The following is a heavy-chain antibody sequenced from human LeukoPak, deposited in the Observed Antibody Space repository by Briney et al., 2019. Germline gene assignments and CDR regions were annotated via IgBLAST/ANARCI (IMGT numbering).Heavy chain of an antibody. Sequence: SVKVSCKASGGTFSSNAISWVRQAPGQGLEWMGGVIPIFGTANYAQKFQGRVTITTDESTSTAYMELSSLRSEDTAVYYCARGLLTVTYLYFDYWGQGTLVTVSS. V-gene: IGHV1-69*05. CDR1: GGTFSSNA. J-gene: IGHJ4*02. D-gene: IGHD4-17*01. CDR3: ARGLLTVTYLYFDY. CDR2: VIPIFGTA.